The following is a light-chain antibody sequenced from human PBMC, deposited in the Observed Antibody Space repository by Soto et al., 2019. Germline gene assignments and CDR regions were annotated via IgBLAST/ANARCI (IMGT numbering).Light chain of an antibody. CDR3: QSYDSSLSGSGVV. V-gene: IGLV1-40*01. Sequence: QSVLTQPPSVSGAPGQRVTISCTGSSSNIGAGYDVHWYQQLPGTAPKLLIYGNNNRPSGVPDRFSGSKSGTSASLVITGLQTEDEADYYCQSYDSSLSGSGVVFGGGTKLTVL. J-gene: IGLJ2*01. CDR2: GNN. CDR1: SSNIGAGYD.